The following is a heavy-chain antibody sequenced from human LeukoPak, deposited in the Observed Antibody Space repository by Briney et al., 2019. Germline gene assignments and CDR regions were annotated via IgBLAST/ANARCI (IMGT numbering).Heavy chain of an antibody. CDR1: GYTLTESS. CDR3: ASTVLSSTSPFDY. D-gene: IGHD2-2*01. CDR2: FDSEDGER. V-gene: IGHV1-24*01. Sequence: GASVKVSCKVSGYTLTESSMHWVRQAPGKGLEWMGGFDSEDGERIYAQKFQGRVTMTEDTSPDTAYMALSSLRSGDTAVYYCASTVLSSTSPFDYWGQGTLVTVSS. J-gene: IGHJ4*02.